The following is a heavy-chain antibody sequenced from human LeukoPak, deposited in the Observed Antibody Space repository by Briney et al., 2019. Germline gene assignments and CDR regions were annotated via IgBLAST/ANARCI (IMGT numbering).Heavy chain of an antibody. CDR3: ARDTHYYGSGSPAFDI. V-gene: IGHV3-7*01. CDR2: MKPDGSEI. Sequence: PGGSLRLSCAASGFTFTTYWMSWVRQAPGKGLEWVANMKPDGSEIFYVDSVKGRFTISRDNAKNSLYLQMNSLRAEDTALYYCARDTHYYGSGSPAFDIWGQGTMVTVSS. CDR1: GFTFTTYW. J-gene: IGHJ3*02. D-gene: IGHD3-10*01.